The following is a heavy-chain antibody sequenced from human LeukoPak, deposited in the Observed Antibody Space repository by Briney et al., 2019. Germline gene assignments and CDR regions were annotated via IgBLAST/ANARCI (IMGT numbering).Heavy chain of an antibody. CDR2: ISGSGGST. J-gene: IGHJ6*03. V-gene: IGHV3-23*01. D-gene: IGHD2-2*01. CDR1: GFTFSSYG. CDR3: ARDQVVPAAIYMDV. Sequence: GGTLRLSCAASGFTFSSYGMSWVRQAPGKGLEWVSTISGSGGSTYYVDSVKGRFTISRDNSKNSLYLQMNSLRAEDTAVYYCARDQVVPAAIYMDVWGKGTTVTISS.